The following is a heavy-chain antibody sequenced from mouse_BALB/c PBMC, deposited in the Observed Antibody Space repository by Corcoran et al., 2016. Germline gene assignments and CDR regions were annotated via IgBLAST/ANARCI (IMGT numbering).Heavy chain of an antibody. Sequence: QVTLKESGPGILQPSQTLSLTCSFSGFSLSTSGMGVSWIRQPSGKGLEWLAHIYWDDDKRYNPSLKSRLTISKDTSSNQVFLKITSVDTADTATYYCARRRNDYDGFAYWGQGTLVTVSA. CDR1: GFSLSTSGMG. V-gene: IGHV8-12*01. CDR2: IYWDDDK. D-gene: IGHD2-4*01. J-gene: IGHJ3*01. CDR3: ARRRNDYDGFAY.